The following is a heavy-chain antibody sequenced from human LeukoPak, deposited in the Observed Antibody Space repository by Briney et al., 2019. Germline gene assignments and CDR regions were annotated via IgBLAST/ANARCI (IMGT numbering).Heavy chain of an antibody. CDR2: ISFDSTKE. Sequence: PGKSLRLSCAASGFTFSNYAMHWARQAPGKGLEWVAVISFDSTKEYYGNFVKGRFIVARDNAKATLHLQMHSLRPDDSAVYYCARFKVGRNATQKNAFDIWGRGTVVTVSS. J-gene: IGHJ3*02. D-gene: IGHD1-26*01. CDR3: ARFKVGRNATQKNAFDI. CDR1: GFTFSNYA. V-gene: IGHV3-30*01.